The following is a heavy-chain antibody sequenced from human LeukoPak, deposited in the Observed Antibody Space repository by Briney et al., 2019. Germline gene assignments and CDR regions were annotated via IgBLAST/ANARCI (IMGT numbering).Heavy chain of an antibody. CDR1: GFTFSSYG. J-gene: IGHJ3*02. V-gene: IGHV3-30*02. CDR3: AKEEPLFDDAFDI. Sequence: GGSLRLSCAASGFTFSSYGMHWVRQAPGKGLEWVSFIQYDGSDKYYGDSVKGRFTISRDNSKNTLYLQMSSLRAEDSAVYNCAKEEPLFDDAFDIWGQGTMVTVSS. CDR2: IQYDGSDK. D-gene: IGHD1-26*01.